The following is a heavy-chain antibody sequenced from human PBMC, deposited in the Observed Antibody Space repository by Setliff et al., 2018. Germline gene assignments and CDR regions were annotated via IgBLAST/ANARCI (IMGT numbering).Heavy chain of an antibody. J-gene: IGHJ3*01. D-gene: IGHD2-15*01. CDR1: GYSFTSYW. Sequence: PGESLKISCKGSGYSFTSYWMSWVRQAPGKGLEWVANIKEDGSEKYYVDSVKGRFTISRDNAKNSLDLQMDSLRAEDTAVYYCVRDRWKVVVNRGDDAFDLWGQGTMVTVSS. CDR2: IKEDGSEK. CDR3: VRDRWKVVVNRGDDAFDL. V-gene: IGHV3-7*01.